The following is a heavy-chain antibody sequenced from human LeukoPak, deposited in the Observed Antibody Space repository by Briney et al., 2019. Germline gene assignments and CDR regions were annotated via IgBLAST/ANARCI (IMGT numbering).Heavy chain of an antibody. CDR3: AKDLVVFSDGTYFDY. CDR2: IYSGGST. J-gene: IGHJ4*02. CDR1: GFTVSSNY. D-gene: IGHD2-15*01. V-gene: IGHV3-66*02. Sequence: GGSLRLSCAASGFTVSSNYMSWVRQAPGKGLEWVSVIYSGGSTYYADSVKGRFTISRDNSKNTLYLQMNSLRPEDTAVYYCAKDLVVFSDGTYFDYWGQRTLVTISS.